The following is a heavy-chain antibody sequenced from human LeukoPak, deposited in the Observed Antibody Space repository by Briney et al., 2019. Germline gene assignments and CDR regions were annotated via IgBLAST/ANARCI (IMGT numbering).Heavy chain of an antibody. CDR2: IYPGDSDT. D-gene: IGHD3-16*01. V-gene: IGHV5-51*01. CDR3: ARFMISSRRAFDY. Sequence: GESLKISCKGSGYSFTSYWIGWVRQMPGKGLEWMGIIYPGDSDTRYSPSFQGQVTISADKSISTAYLQWSSLKASDTAMYYCARFMISSRRAFDYWGQGTLVTVSP. CDR1: GYSFTSYW. J-gene: IGHJ4*02.